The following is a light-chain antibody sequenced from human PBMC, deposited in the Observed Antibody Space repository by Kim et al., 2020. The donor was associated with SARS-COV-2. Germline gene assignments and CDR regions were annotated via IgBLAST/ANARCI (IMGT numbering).Light chain of an antibody. CDR1: GSDVGHYSY. CDR3: FSYAGSNTYV. V-gene: IGLV2-11*03. J-gene: IGLJ1*01. Sequence: GPSVTNSCTATGSDVGHYSYVFWYQQHPDKAPKLMIYDGTRRPSGVPDRFSGSKSGNTASLTISGLQAEDEADYYCFSYAGSNTYVFGSGTKVTVL. CDR2: DGT.